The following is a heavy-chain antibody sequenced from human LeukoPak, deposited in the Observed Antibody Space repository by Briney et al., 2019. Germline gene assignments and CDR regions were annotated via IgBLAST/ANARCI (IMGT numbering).Heavy chain of an antibody. V-gene: IGHV1-2*02. J-gene: IGHJ4*02. CDR1: GYTFTSYG. D-gene: IGHD5-24*01. CDR2: INPNSGGT. CDR3: ARVGQSDC. Sequence: ASVKVSCKASGYTFTSYGISWVRQAPGQGLEWMGWINPNSGGTNYAQKFQGRVTMTRDTSISTAYMELSSLTSDDTAMYYCARVGQSDCWGQGTLVTVSS.